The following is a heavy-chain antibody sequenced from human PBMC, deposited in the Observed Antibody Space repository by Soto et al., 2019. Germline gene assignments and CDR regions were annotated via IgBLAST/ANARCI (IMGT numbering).Heavy chain of an antibody. J-gene: IGHJ4*02. D-gene: IGHD1-26*01. V-gene: IGHV4-59*12. CDR3: VRVGVGIGNHFDS. CDR1: NGSISGFY. CDR2: IHYSGRT. Sequence: SETLSLTCRVSNGSISGFYWTWIRQPPGKILKWIGYIHYSGRTDYNPSLTSRATMSVDTSKNQFSLNLKSITAADTAVYYCVRVGVGIGNHFDSWGRGTLVTVSS.